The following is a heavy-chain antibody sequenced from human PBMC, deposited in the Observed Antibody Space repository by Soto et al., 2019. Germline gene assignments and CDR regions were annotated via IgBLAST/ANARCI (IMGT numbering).Heavy chain of an antibody. CDR3: ARLTGGNWFDP. D-gene: IGHD3-10*01. Sequence: KTSETLSLTCTVSDDSISSTPYYWGWVRQPPGKGLEWIGSIYYGVTPYSNPSLTSLVTIFADTSKNQFSLTLTSVTAADTAVYFWARLTGGNWFDPWGQGTLVTVSS. V-gene: IGHV4-39*01. CDR1: DDSISSTPYY. J-gene: IGHJ5*02. CDR2: IYYGVTP.